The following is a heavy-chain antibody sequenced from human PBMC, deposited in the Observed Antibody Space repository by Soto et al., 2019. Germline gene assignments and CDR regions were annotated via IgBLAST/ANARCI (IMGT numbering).Heavy chain of an antibody. CDR2: IYYNGAT. D-gene: IGHD1-20*01. Sequence: QVQLQESGPGLVKPSETLSLPCTVSGGAVSSGSYYWTWIRQSPGKGLEWVGYIYYNGATSYNPSLKSRVPISRDTSKNQFSLKLTSVSAADTAVYYGARNNAACDIWGQGTMVSVSS. CDR1: GGAVSSGSYY. J-gene: IGHJ3*02. V-gene: IGHV4-61*01. CDR3: ARNNAACDI.